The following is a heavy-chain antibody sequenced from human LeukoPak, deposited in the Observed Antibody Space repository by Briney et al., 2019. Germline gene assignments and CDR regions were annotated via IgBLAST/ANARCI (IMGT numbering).Heavy chain of an antibody. V-gene: IGHV3-33*01. Sequence: GGSLRLSCAASGFTFSSYGMHWVRQAPGKGLEWVAVVWYDGSKKYSADSVKGRITISRDDSKNTLYLQMNSVRAEDTAVYYCARGVGYYDSSGTIDYWGQGTLVTVSS. CDR1: GFTFSSYG. J-gene: IGHJ4*02. CDR3: ARGVGYYDSSGTIDY. CDR2: VWYDGSKK. D-gene: IGHD3-22*01.